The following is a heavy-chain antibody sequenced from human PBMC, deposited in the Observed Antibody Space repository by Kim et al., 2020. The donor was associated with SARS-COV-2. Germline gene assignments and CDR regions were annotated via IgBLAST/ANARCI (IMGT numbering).Heavy chain of an antibody. J-gene: IGHJ6*02. V-gene: IGHV3-23*01. D-gene: IGHD6-13*01. CDR3: AKSQVAAAAGGYYYYGMDV. CDR1: GFTFSSYA. Sequence: GGSLRLSCAASGFTFSSYAMSWVRQAPGKGLEWVSAISGSGGSTYYADSVKGRFTISRDNSKNTQYLQMNSLRAEDTAVYYCAKSQVAAAAGGYYYYGMDVWGQGTTVTVSS. CDR2: ISGSGGST.